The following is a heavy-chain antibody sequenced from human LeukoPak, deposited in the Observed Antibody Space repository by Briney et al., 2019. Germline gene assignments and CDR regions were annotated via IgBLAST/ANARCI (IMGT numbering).Heavy chain of an antibody. V-gene: IGHV3-30*18. CDR2: ISHDGSDK. CDR1: GFTFSSYG. CDR3: AKDYYYETSAFPDY. Sequence: PGRSLRLSCAASGFTFSSYGVHWVRQAPGKGLEWVAAISHDGSDKYYADSVKGRFTISRDNSKNTLYLQMNSLRVEDTAVYHCAKDYYYETSAFPDYWGQGALVTISS. J-gene: IGHJ4*02. D-gene: IGHD3-22*01.